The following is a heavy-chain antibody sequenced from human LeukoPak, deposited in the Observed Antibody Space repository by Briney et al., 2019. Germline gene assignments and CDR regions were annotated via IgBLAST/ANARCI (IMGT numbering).Heavy chain of an antibody. V-gene: IGHV3-48*02. CDR3: ARLHRGMDV. CDR2: MSDSGSTI. J-gene: IGHJ6*02. CDR1: EFTLNNYG. Sequence: GGSLRLSCVASEFTLNNYGVNWVRQAPGKGLEWVSYMSDSGSTIYYADSVKGRFTISRDNAKNSLSLQKNSLSHEDTAVYFCARLHRGMDVWGQGTTVTVSS.